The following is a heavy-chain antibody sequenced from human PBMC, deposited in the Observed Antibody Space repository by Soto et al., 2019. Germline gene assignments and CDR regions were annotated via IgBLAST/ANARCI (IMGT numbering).Heavy chain of an antibody. CDR2: MNPNSGNT. CDR1: GYTFTSYD. V-gene: IGHV1-8*01. J-gene: IGHJ6*03. Sequence: QVQLVQSGAEVKKPGASVKVSCKASGYTFTSYDINWVRQATGQGLEWMGWMNPNSGNTGYAQKFQGRVTMTRNTYISTAYMELSSLRSEDTAVYYCARGRRPIAAAGTRYYYMDVWGKGTTVTVSS. CDR3: ARGRRPIAAAGTRYYYMDV. D-gene: IGHD6-13*01.